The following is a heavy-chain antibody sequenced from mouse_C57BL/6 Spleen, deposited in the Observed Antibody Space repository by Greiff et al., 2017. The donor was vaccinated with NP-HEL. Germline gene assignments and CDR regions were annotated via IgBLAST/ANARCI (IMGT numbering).Heavy chain of an antibody. CDR3: ARAPSTGMEDY. V-gene: IGHV1-82*01. D-gene: IGHD4-1*02. J-gene: IGHJ2*01. CDR2: IYPGDGDT. Sequence: QVQLQQSGPELVKPGASVTISCKASGYAFSSSWMNWVKQRPGKGLEWIGRIYPGDGDTNYNGKFKGKATLTADKSSSTAYMQLSSLTSEDAAVYFCARAPSTGMEDYWGQGTTLTGSS. CDR1: GYAFSSSW.